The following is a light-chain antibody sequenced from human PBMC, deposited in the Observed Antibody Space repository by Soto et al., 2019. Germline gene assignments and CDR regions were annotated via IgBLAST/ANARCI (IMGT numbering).Light chain of an antibody. J-gene: IGKJ5*01. CDR1: QGISTY. CDR2: DAS. Sequence: DIQMAQSPSSLSASVGDRVRITCRASQGISTYLNWYQQKPGKAPKLLIYDASNLETGVPSRFSGSGSGTDFTFTISSLQPEDIATYYCQQYENLPTFGQGTRLEIK. V-gene: IGKV1-33*01. CDR3: QQYENLPT.